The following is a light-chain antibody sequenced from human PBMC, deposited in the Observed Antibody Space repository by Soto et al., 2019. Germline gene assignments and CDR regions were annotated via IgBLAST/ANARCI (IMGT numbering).Light chain of an antibody. CDR2: DVS. CDR1: SSDVGGYSY. V-gene: IGLV2-14*01. CDR3: ASYTTSSTYV. J-gene: IGLJ1*01. Sequence: SVLTQPASVSGSPGQSIAISCTGTSSDVGGYSYVSWYQQQPGKAPKLVISDVSNRPSGVSDRFPGSKSGNTASLTISGLQTEDEADYYCASYTTSSTYVFGTGTKVTVL.